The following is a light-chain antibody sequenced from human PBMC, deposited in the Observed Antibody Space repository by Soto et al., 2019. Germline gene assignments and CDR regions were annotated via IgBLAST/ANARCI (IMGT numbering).Light chain of an antibody. CDR1: QSVTNNC. CDR3: QQYGDSPTT. V-gene: IGKV3-20*01. Sequence: ESVLTQSPGTLSLAPGERATLSCRASQSVTNNCLAWYQHKPGQAPRLLLYGASSRATGIPDRFSGSVSWTDCTLTIDRLDPEDFAVYFCQQYGDSPTTFGQGTRLEI. J-gene: IGKJ5*01. CDR2: GAS.